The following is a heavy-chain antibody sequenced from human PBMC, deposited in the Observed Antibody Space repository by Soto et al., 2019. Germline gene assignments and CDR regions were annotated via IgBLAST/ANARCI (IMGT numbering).Heavy chain of an antibody. CDR3: ARVDYYDSSGYYDY. J-gene: IGHJ4*02. Sequence: QTGGSLRLSCAASGFTFSSYGMHWVRQAPGKGLEWVAVIWYDGSNKYYADSVKGRFTISRDNSKNTLYLQMNSLRAEDTAVYYCARVDYYDSSGYYDYWGQGTLVTVSS. V-gene: IGHV3-33*01. CDR2: IWYDGSNK. D-gene: IGHD3-22*01. CDR1: GFTFSSYG.